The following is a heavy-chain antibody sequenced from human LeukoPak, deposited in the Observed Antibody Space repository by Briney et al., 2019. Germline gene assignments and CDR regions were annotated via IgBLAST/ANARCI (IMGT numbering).Heavy chain of an antibody. CDR3: AREPLVENYPDYFDI. V-gene: IGHV4-59*11. J-gene: IGHJ4*02. CDR2: KYWSGTS. Sequence: SETLSLTCNVSGDSMENHYWSWIRQPPGKGLEWIGYKYWSGTSNYDPSLKSRVTISVDTSNNQVSLKLTSVTAADTAVYYCAREPLVENYPDYFDIWGQGILVTVSS. CDR1: GDSMENHY. D-gene: IGHD2/OR15-2a*01.